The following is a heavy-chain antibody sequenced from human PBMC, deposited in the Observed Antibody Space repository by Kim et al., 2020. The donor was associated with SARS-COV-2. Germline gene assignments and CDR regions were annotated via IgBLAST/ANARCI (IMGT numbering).Heavy chain of an antibody. D-gene: IGHD6-13*01. CDR3: AKDAQIAAAGSAPAPTLFPLVSCENSPSDTSSVAVGCLAQYF. V-gene: IGHV3-9*01. CDR1: GFTFDDYA. Sequence: GGSLRLSCAASGFTFDDYAMHWVRQAPGKGLEWGSGISWNSGSIGYADSVKGRFTISRDNAKNSLYLQMNSLRAEDTALYYCAKDAQIAAAGSAPAPTLFPLVSCENSPSDTSSVAVGCLAQYF. CDR2: ISWNSGSI. J-gene: IGHJ1*01.